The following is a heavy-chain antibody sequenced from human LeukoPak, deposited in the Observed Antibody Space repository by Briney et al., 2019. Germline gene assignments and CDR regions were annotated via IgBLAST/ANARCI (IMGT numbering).Heavy chain of an antibody. CDR2: ISYGVTK. V-gene: IGHV3-30*18. D-gene: IGHD1-26*01. CDR1: GFNFSLYG. Sequence: RSLPLCCAASGFNFSLYGMHWVRQAPGRGLEWVSLISYGVTKYYADTVKGRFTISRDNSKNTLYEQMNGRRAEDTAVYYCAKDRGSSSLADGMDVWGQGTTVTVSS. CDR3: AKDRGSSSLADGMDV. J-gene: IGHJ6*02.